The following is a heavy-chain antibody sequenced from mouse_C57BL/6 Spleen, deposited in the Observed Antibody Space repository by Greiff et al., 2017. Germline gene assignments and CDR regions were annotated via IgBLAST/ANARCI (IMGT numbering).Heavy chain of an antibody. CDR3: ARNLDYYGSRGGYFDV. V-gene: IGHV2-2*01. CDR1: GFSLTSYG. J-gene: IGHJ1*03. Sequence: QVQLQQSGPGLVQPSQSLSITCTVSGFSLTSYGVHWVRQSPGKGLEWLGVIWSGGSTDYNAAFISRLSIIKDNSKSQVFFKMNSLQADDTAIYYCARNLDYYGSRGGYFDVWGTGTTVTVSS. CDR2: IWSGGST. D-gene: IGHD1-1*01.